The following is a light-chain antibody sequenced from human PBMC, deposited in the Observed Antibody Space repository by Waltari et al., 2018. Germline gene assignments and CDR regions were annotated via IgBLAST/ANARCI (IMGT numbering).Light chain of an antibody. Sequence: QSVLTQPPSVSGAPGQRVTISCTGSSSNIGAGYDVHWYQQLPGTAPKLLIYGNSNRPSGVPDRFSGSKAGTSASLAITGLQAEDEADYYCQSYDSSLSGQEFGGGTKLTVL. CDR2: GNS. J-gene: IGLJ3*02. CDR1: SSNIGAGYD. V-gene: IGLV1-40*01. CDR3: QSYDSSLSGQE.